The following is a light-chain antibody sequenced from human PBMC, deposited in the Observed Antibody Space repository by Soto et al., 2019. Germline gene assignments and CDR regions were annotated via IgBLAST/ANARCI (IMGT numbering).Light chain of an antibody. CDR1: SSNIGSNT. Sequence: QSVLTQPPSASGTPGQRGTISCSGSSSNIGSNTVNWYQQLPGTAPKLLIYSNNQRPSGVPDRFSGSKSGCSASLAISGLQSEDEADYYCEAWDDSLNGPVVFGGGTKLTVL. J-gene: IGLJ2*01. CDR2: SNN. V-gene: IGLV1-44*01. CDR3: EAWDDSLNGPVV.